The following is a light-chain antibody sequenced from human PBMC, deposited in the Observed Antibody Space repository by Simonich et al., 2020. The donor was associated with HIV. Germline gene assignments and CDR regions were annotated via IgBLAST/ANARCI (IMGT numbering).Light chain of an antibody. CDR1: QSVSSS. CDR2: GAS. J-gene: IGKJ1*01. V-gene: IGKV3-15*01. Sequence: EIVMTQSPATLSVSPGERATLSCRSSQSVSSSLAWYQQKPGQAPMLIIYGASTRATGIPARFSGSGSGTEFTLTISSLQAEDVAVYYCQQYYSTLWTFGQGTKVEIK. CDR3: QQYYSTLWT.